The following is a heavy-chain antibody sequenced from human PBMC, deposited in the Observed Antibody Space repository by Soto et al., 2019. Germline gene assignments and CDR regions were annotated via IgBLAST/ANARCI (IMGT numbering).Heavy chain of an antibody. CDR1: GFTFCRYG. V-gene: IGHV3-30*18. CDR2: IPHEGSNK. J-gene: IGHJ6*02. D-gene: IGHD3-3*01. CDR3: AKDCYDFWRVLIGPYYYYGMDA. Sequence: GVSLRLSCAPAGFTFCRYGMHWVRQAPGQGLGWVAVIPHEGSNKYYADTVTGRFLLSRDNSKNTLYLQMNCRSAEDPPSHYCAKDCYDFWRVLIGPYYYYGMDACGQRTTVTVSS.